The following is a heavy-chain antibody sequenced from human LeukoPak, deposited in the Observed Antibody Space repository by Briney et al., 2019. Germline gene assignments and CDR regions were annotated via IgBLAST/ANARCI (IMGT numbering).Heavy chain of an antibody. CDR3: AREGYYDILTGYYGMDV. V-gene: IGHV1-69*13. Sequence: SVKVSFKASGGTFSSYAISWVRQAPGQGLEWMGGIIPIFGTANYAQKFQGRVTITADESTSTAYMELSSLRSEDTAVYYCAREGYYDILTGYYGMDVWGQGTTVTVSS. D-gene: IGHD3-9*01. CDR1: GGTFSSYA. CDR2: IIPIFGTA. J-gene: IGHJ6*02.